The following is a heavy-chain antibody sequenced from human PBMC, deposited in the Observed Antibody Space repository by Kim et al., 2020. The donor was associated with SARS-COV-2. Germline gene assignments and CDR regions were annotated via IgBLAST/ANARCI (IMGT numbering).Heavy chain of an antibody. CDR3: ARTYYYGSGSYPDY. D-gene: IGHD3-10*01. V-gene: IGHV5-51*01. Sequence: SPSVQGQVTISADKSISTAYLQWSSLKASDTAMYYCARTYYYGSGSYPDYWGQGTLVTVSS. J-gene: IGHJ4*02.